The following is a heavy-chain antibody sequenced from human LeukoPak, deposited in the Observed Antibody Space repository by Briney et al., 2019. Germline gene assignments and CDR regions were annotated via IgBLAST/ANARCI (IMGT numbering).Heavy chain of an antibody. CDR1: AGSFSGYY. V-gene: IGHV4-34*01. J-gene: IGHJ4*02. CDR2: INHSGST. D-gene: IGHD3-10*01. CDR3: ASGITMVRGVKSLNY. Sequence: SETLSLTCAVYAGSFSGYYWSWIRQPPGKGLEWIGEINHSGSTNYNPSLKSRVTISVDTSKNQFSLKLSSVTAADTAVYYCASGITMVRGVKSLNYWGQGTLVTVS.